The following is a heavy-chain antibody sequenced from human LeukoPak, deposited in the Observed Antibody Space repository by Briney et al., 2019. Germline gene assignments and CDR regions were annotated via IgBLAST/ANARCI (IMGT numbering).Heavy chain of an antibody. CDR2: ISSSSSYI. D-gene: IGHD4-11*01. J-gene: IGHJ4*02. CDR3: ARDGSYSNKPFDY. V-gene: IGHV3-21*01. CDR1: GFTFSSYS. Sequence: GRSLRLSCAASGFTFSSYSMNWVRQAPGKGLEWVSSISSSSSYIYYADSVKGRFTISRDNAKNSLYLQMNSLRAEDTAVYYCARDGSYSNKPFDYWGQGTLVTVSS.